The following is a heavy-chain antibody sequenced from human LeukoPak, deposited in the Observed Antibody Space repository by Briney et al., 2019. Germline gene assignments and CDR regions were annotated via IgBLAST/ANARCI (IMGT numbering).Heavy chain of an antibody. D-gene: IGHD3-10*01. CDR3: TRVSVSGDFDY. CDR2: IYYSGST. CDR1: GYSISSGYY. J-gene: IGHJ4*02. V-gene: IGHV4-38-2*02. Sequence: KPSETQSLTCTVSGYSISSGYYWGRIRQPPGKGLEWIGSIYYSGSTYYNPSLKSRVTISLDTSKNQFSLKLSSVTAADTAVYYCTRVSVSGDFDYWGQGTLVTVSS.